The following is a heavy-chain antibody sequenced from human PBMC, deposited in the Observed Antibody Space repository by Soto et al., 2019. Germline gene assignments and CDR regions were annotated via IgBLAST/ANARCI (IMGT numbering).Heavy chain of an antibody. Sequence: ASVKVSCKASGYTFTSYGISWVRQAPGQGLEWMGWISAYNGNTKYAQKLQGRVTMTTDTSTSTAYMELRSLRFDDTAVYYCARDVAAAGTWDYWGQGPLVTVYS. CDR3: ARDVAAAGTWDY. D-gene: IGHD6-13*01. V-gene: IGHV1-18*04. J-gene: IGHJ4*02. CDR2: ISAYNGNT. CDR1: GYTFTSYG.